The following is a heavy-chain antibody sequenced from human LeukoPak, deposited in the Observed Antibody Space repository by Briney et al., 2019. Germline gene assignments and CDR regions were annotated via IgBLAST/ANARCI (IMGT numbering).Heavy chain of an antibody. Sequence: GGSLRLSCAASGFTFSSYAMSWVRQAPGKGLEWVANIKEDGSDKNYVDSVKGRFTISRDNAKNTLYLQMNSLRAADTAVYYCTRWTDWYFDLWGRGTLVTVSS. J-gene: IGHJ2*01. V-gene: IGHV3-7*01. CDR2: IKEDGSDK. D-gene: IGHD2-21*02. CDR1: GFTFSSYA. CDR3: TRWTDWYFDL.